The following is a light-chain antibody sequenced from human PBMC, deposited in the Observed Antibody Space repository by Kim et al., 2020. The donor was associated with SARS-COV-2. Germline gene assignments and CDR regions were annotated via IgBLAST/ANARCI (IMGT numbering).Light chain of an antibody. V-gene: IGKV3-20*01. CDR2: GIS. J-gene: IGKJ2*01. CDR3: QYYARSLYT. CDR1: QDVTNNY. Sequence: EIVLTQSPGTLSLSPGESATLSCRASQDVTNNYVAWYQQRPGQAPRLLIYGISKRATGIPDGFSGSGSGTDFTLTIDRLEPEDFVVYYCQYYARSLYTFGQGTKLEI.